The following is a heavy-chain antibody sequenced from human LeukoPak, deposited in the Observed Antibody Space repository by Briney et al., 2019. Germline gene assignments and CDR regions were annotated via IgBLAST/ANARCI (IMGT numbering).Heavy chain of an antibody. V-gene: IGHV3-48*03. Sequence: GGSPRLSCVASGFTFSSYEMIWVRQAPGKGLEWVSYISSSGSTKYYADSVKGRFTISRDNAKNSLFLQMSSLRAEDRALYYCARVRELTHYYLDCWGQGTLVTVSS. CDR3: ARVRELTHYYLDC. J-gene: IGHJ4*02. CDR2: ISSSGSTK. CDR1: GFTFSSYE. D-gene: IGHD1-7*01.